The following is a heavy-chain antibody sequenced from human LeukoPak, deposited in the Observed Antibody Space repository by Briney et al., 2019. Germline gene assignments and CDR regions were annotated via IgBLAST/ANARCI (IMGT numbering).Heavy chain of an antibody. Sequence: GGSLRLSCAASGFTFSSYSMNWVRQAPGKGLEWVSSISSSSSYIYYADSVKGRFTISRDNAKNSLYLQVNSLRAEDTAVYYCAREDSSGYQFDYWGQGTLVTVSS. CDR1: GFTFSSYS. J-gene: IGHJ4*02. D-gene: IGHD3-22*01. CDR2: ISSSSSYI. V-gene: IGHV3-21*01. CDR3: AREDSSGYQFDY.